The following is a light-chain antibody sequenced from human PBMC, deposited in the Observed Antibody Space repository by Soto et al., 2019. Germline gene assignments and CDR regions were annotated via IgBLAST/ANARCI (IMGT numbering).Light chain of an antibody. V-gene: IGKV3-20*01. CDR2: GAS. J-gene: IGKJ5*01. CDR1: QSVSSSY. CDR3: QQYGSFT. Sequence: EIVLTQSPGTLSLSPGERATLSCRASQSVSSSYFAWYQQKPGQAPRLLIYGASSRATGIPDRFSGSGSGTDFTLTISRLEPEDFAVYYCQQYGSFTFGQGTRLEIK.